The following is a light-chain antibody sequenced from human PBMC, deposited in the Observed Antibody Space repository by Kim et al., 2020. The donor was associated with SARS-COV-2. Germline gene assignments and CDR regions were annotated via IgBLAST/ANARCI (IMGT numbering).Light chain of an antibody. V-gene: IGKV1-5*03. Sequence: SASVGDRVTITCRASQIINTYLAWYQQKPGKAPDLLIYQASSLQIGVPSRFSGSVSGTEFTLTINSLQPDDFATYYCQHYIRFPFTFGQGTKLEI. CDR2: QAS. CDR3: QHYIRFPFT. J-gene: IGKJ2*01. CDR1: QIINTY.